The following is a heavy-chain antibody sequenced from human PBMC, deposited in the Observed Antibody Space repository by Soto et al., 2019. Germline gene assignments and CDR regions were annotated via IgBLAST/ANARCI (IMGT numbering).Heavy chain of an antibody. Sequence: TSETLSLTCAVYGGSFSGYYWSWIRQPPGKGLEWIGEINHSGSTNYNPSLKSRVTISVDTSKNQFSLKLSSVTAADTAVYYCARGRYCSSTSCYECDFDYWGQGTLVTVSS. CDR2: INHSGST. J-gene: IGHJ4*02. CDR1: GGSFSGYY. V-gene: IGHV4-34*01. CDR3: ARGRYCSSTSCYECDFDY. D-gene: IGHD2-2*01.